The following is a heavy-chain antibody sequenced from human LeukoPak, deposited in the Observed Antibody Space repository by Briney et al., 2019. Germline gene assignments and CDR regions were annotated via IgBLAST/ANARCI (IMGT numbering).Heavy chain of an antibody. CDR3: AELGITMIGGV. D-gene: IGHD3-10*02. V-gene: IGHV3-23*01. CDR2: ISGSGGST. CDR1: GFTFSSYG. Sequence: GSLRLSCAASGFTFSSYGMSWVRQAPGKGLEWVSAISGSGGSTYYADSVKGRFTISRDNSKNTVYLQMDSLRFEDAAVYYCAELGITMIGGVWGKGTTVTISS. J-gene: IGHJ6*04.